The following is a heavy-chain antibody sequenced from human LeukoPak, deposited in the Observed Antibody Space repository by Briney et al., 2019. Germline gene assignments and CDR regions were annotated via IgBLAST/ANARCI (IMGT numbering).Heavy chain of an antibody. CDR2: IYHSGST. D-gene: IGHD3-10*01. CDR3: ARGGWFGELLVYYYYGMDV. Sequence: SETLSLTCTFSGYSISSGYYWGWIRQPPGKGQEWIGSIYHSGSTYYNPSLKSRVTISVDTSKNQFSLKLRSVTDADTAVYYCARGGWFGELLVYYYYGMDVWGQGTTVTVSS. CDR1: GYSISSGYY. V-gene: IGHV4-38-2*02. J-gene: IGHJ6*02.